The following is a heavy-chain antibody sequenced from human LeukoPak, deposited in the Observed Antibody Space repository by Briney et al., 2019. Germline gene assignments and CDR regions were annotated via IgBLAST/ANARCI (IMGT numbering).Heavy chain of an antibody. D-gene: IGHD6-6*01. CDR3: ARGWGIAARPYYYYYMDV. Sequence: PETLSLTCSISGYSISSGYFWGWIRQPPGKGLEWIGNIHHDGITYYNPSLKSRVTISVDTSKNQFSLKLSSVTAADTAVYYCARGWGIAARPYYYYYMDVWGKGTTVTVSS. J-gene: IGHJ6*03. CDR1: GYSISSGYF. V-gene: IGHV4-38-2*02. CDR2: IHHDGIT.